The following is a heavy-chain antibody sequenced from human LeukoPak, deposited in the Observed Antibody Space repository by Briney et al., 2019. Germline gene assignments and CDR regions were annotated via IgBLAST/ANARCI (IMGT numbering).Heavy chain of an antibody. CDR2: INHIGST. CDR1: GGSLNYNF. V-gene: IGHV4-34*01. CDR3: ARASSSGDGCYNWFDP. Sequence: SETLSLTCTVYGGSLNYNFWSWIRQPPGKGLEWIGEINHIGSTNYNPSLESRVTISVDTSNNQFSLNLTSVTAADTAVYYCARASSSGDGCYNWFDPWGQGTLVTVSS. D-gene: IGHD2-21*01. J-gene: IGHJ5*02.